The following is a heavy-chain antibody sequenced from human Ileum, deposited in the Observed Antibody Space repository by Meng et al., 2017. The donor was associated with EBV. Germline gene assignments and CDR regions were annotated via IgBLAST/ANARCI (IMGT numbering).Heavy chain of an antibody. Sequence: HRQVQESGPGLVKPSETLSLTCTVSGVSIDRSSDNWGWIRQSPGKGLEWMGNIYYSGTTYYNPSLKSRVTISVDTSKNQFSLKLSSVTAADTAVYYCARGYSSGWYYFDSWGQGTLVTVSS. D-gene: IGHD6-19*01. CDR3: ARGYSSGWYYFDS. CDR2: IYYSGTT. J-gene: IGHJ4*02. V-gene: IGHV4-39*01. CDR1: GVSIDRSSDN.